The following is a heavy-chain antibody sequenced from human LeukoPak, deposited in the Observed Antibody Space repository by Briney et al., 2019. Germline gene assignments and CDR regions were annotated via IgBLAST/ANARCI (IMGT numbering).Heavy chain of an antibody. J-gene: IGHJ4*02. D-gene: IGHD6-13*01. V-gene: IGHV4-34*01. Sequence: SETLSLTCAVYGGSFSGYYWSWIRQPPGKGLEWIGEINHSGSTNYNPSLKSRVTISVDTSKNQFSLKLSSVTAADTAVYYCARLHDRSWFQGYYFDYWGQGTLVTVSS. CDR3: ARLHDRSWFQGYYFDY. CDR1: GGSFSGYY. CDR2: INHSGST.